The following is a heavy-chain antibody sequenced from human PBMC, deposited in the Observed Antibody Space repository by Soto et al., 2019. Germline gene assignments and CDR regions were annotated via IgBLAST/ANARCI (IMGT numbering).Heavy chain of an antibody. V-gene: IGHV3-66*01. CDR1: GFTVSSKY. D-gene: IGHD2-15*01. J-gene: IGHJ6*03. Sequence: EVQLVESGGGLVQPGGSLRLSCAVSGFTVSSKYMSWVRQAPGKGLEWVAVIQRGGSIYYADSVKGRFTISRDSSKNKLYPQKNSLGGEDTAGYYWARGDVHCSGGFCYGVPMDVWGKGTTVTVSS. CDR2: IQRGGSI. CDR3: ARGDVHCSGGFCYGVPMDV.